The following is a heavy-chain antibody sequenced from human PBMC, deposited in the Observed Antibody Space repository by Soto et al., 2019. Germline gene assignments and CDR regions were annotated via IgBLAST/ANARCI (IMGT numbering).Heavy chain of an antibody. V-gene: IGHV4-30-4*01. CDR1: GGSISSGDYY. J-gene: IGHJ4*02. D-gene: IGHD4-17*01. CDR2: IYYSGST. Sequence: QVQLQESGPGLVKPSQTLSLTCTVSGGSISSGDYYWRWIRKPPGKGLEWIGYIYYSGSTYYNPSLTRRDTISVDTSKNQFSLKLTAVTAADTAVYYCARVCRDYGQKTEYFDYWGQGTLVTVSS. CDR3: ARVCRDYGQKTEYFDY.